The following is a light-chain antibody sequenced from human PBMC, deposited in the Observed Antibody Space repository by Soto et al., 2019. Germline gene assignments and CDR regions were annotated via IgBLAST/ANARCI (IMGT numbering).Light chain of an antibody. V-gene: IGKV3-20*01. Sequence: EIVLTQSPGTLSLSPGERATLSCRASQSVSSSFLAWYQQKPGQPPRLLIYGTSSRATGIPERFSGSGSGTDFTLTISRLEPEDFAVYYCQHYRSSWTFDRGTKVEVK. CDR3: QHYRSSWT. CDR1: QSVSSSF. J-gene: IGKJ1*01. CDR2: GTS.